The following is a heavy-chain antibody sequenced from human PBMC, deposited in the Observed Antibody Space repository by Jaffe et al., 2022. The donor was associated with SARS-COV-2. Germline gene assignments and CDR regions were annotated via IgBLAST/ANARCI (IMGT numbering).Heavy chain of an antibody. CDR1: GGSISSSSYY. V-gene: IGHV4-39*01. D-gene: IGHD3-10*01. CDR3: ASNFGRPLRVLQGDY. J-gene: IGHJ4*02. CDR2: IYYSGST. Sequence: QLQLQESGPGLVKPSETLSLTCTVSGGSISSSSYYWGWIRQPPGKGLEWIGSIYYSGSTYYNPSLKSRVTISVDTSKNQFSLKLSSVTAADTAVYYCASNFGRPLRVLQGDYWGQGTLVTVSS.